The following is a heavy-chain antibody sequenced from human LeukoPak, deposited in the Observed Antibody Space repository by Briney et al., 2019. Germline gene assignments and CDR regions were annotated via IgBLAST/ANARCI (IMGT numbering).Heavy chain of an antibody. Sequence: SETLSLTCAVYRGSFSGYSWSWIRQPPGKGLEWIGEINHSGSTNYNSSLKSRVTISVDTSKNQFSLKLSSVTAADTAVYYCARHGYSFDYWGQGTLVTVSA. CDR1: RGSFSGYS. V-gene: IGHV4-34*01. D-gene: IGHD3-22*01. CDR3: ARHGYSFDY. CDR2: INHSGST. J-gene: IGHJ4*02.